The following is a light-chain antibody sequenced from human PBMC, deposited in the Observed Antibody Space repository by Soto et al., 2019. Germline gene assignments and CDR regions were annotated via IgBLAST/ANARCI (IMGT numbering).Light chain of an antibody. J-gene: IGKJ1*01. CDR2: KAY. CDR3: QKYNSAPWT. V-gene: IGKV1-5*03. CDR1: QTISSW. Sequence: EIQMTQSPSTLSGSVGDRFTITCLASQTISSWLAWYQQKPGKAPKLLIYKAYTLKSGVPSRFSGSGSGTDFTLTISSLQPEDVATYYCQKYNSAPWTVGPVTKVEIK.